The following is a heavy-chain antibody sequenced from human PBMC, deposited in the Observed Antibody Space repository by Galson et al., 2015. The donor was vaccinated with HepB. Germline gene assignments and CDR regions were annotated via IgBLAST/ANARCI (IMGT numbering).Heavy chain of an antibody. CDR1: GFTFSDSY. CDR3: AREAENCIGSSCYNGALDI. V-gene: IGHV3-11*01. J-gene: IGHJ3*02. CDR2: ISTSGSTI. Sequence: SLRLSCAASGFTFSDSYMTWIRQAPGKGLQWVSYISTSGSTIFNADSVKGRFTISRDNAKNSLFLQMNSLRAEDTAVYYCAREAENCIGSSCYNGALDIWGQGTMVTVSS. D-gene: IGHD2-15*01.